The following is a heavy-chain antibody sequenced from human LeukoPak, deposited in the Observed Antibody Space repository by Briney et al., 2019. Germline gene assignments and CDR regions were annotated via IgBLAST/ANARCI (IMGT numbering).Heavy chain of an antibody. Sequence: GGSLRLSCAASGFTFSTYAIHWVRQAPGRGLEWVAYISYDGITKYCADSVKGRFTISRDNSENTLYIQMNSLRVEDTAVYYCARDAGAVAGTTYWYFDLWGRGTLVIVSS. CDR2: ISYDGITK. CDR1: GFTFSTYA. CDR3: ARDAGAVAGTTYWYFDL. V-gene: IGHV3-30*14. D-gene: IGHD6-19*01. J-gene: IGHJ2*01.